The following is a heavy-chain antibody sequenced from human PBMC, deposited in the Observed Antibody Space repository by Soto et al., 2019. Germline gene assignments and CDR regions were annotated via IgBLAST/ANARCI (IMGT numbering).Heavy chain of an antibody. D-gene: IGHD1-7*01. J-gene: IGHJ4*02. CDR3: ARGVGTTPY. Sequence: GGSLRLSCASSGFTFSSYEMNWFRQAPGKGLEWVSYISSSGSTIYYADSVRGRFTISRDNAKNSLYLQMNSLRAEDTAVYYCARGVGTTPYWGQGTLVTVSS. CDR1: GFTFSSYE. V-gene: IGHV3-48*03. CDR2: ISSSGSTI.